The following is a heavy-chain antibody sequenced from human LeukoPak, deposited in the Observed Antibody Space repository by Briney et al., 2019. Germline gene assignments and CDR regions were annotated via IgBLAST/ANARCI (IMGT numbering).Heavy chain of an antibody. Sequence: ASVKVSCKASGGTFSSYAINWVRQATGQGLEWMGWMNPNSGNTGYAQKFQGRVTMTRNTSISTAYMELSSLRSEDTAVYYCARVQWLAPQYYFDYWGQGTLVTVSS. V-gene: IGHV1-8*02. CDR3: ARVQWLAPQYYFDY. CDR2: MNPNSGNT. D-gene: IGHD6-19*01. CDR1: GGTFSSYA. J-gene: IGHJ4*02.